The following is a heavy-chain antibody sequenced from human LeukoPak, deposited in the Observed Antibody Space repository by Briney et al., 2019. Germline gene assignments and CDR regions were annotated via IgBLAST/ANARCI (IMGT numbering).Heavy chain of an antibody. D-gene: IGHD3-16*01. CDR3: VRGLYALGRDY. J-gene: IGHJ4*02. Sequence: GGSLRLSCSASGFTFSKYAMHWVRQAPGKGLEFVSGITNTVGATDYADSVKGRFTISRDNSKNTLYLHMNSLRTDDTALYYCVRGLYALGRDYWGQGTLVSVSA. V-gene: IGHV3-64D*06. CDR2: ITNTVGAT. CDR1: GFTFSKYA.